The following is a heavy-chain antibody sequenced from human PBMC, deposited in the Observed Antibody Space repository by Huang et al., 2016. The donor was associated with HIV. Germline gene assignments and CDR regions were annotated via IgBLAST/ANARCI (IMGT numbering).Heavy chain of an antibody. CDR2: RNPNSGKR. D-gene: IGHD2-15*01. CDR1: GYNFTSYD. J-gene: IGHJ4*02. Sequence: QVQLVQSGAEVKKPGASVKVSCKASGYNFTSYDINWVRQATGQGLEWMGGRNPNSGKRGYAQKFQGRVSMTRNTSMSTAYMELSGLRSEDTAVYYCARGYCTGGTCYLYFDFWGQGTLVTVS. V-gene: IGHV1-8*01. CDR3: ARGYCTGGTCYLYFDF.